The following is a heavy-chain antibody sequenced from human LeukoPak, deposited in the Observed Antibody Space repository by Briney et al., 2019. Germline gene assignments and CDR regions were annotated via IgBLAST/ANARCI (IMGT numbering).Heavy chain of an antibody. Sequence: SETLSLTCIVSGYSISSDYCWGWIRQAPGKGLEWIGSISHRGSPYYNPSLKSRVTLSADTPNNQFSLRLSSVTAADTAVYYCARDGGFYYTASPNSWFDPWGQGILVTVSS. J-gene: IGHJ5*02. D-gene: IGHD2-15*01. CDR3: ARDGGFYYTASPNSWFDP. CDR1: GYSISSDYC. V-gene: IGHV4-38-2*02. CDR2: ISHRGSP.